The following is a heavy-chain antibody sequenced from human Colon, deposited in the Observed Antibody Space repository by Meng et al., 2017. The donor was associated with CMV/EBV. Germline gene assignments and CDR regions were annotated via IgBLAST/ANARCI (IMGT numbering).Heavy chain of an antibody. CDR1: GFTVSNSY. D-gene: IGHD6-19*01. V-gene: IGHV3-66*02. J-gene: IGHJ3*02. Sequence: GESLKISCEASGFTVSNSYVNWVRQAPGKGLEWVSVIYTAGDTFYAASVKGRFTISRDSSKNTLYLQMNSLRVEDTAMYYCARAFHPRDSNGWYSAFDIWGQGTMVTVSS. CDR2: IYTAGDT. CDR3: ARAFHPRDSNGWYSAFDI.